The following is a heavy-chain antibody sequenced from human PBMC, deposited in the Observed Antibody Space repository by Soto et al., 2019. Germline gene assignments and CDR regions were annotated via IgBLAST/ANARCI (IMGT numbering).Heavy chain of an antibody. CDR2: IYYSGST. J-gene: IGHJ5*02. CDR1: GGSISSGGYY. Sequence: SETLSLTCTVSGGSISSGGYYRSWIRQHPGKGLEWIGYIYYSGSTYYNPSLKSRVTISVDTSKNQFSLKLSSVTAADTAVYYCARGSNYCSSTSCYFNWFDPWGQGTLVTVSS. V-gene: IGHV4-31*03. CDR3: ARGSNYCSSTSCYFNWFDP. D-gene: IGHD2-2*01.